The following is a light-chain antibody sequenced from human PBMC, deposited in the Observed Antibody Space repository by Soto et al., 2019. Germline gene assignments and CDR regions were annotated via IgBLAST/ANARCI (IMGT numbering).Light chain of an antibody. J-gene: IGLJ1*01. V-gene: IGLV1-51*01. CDR3: GSWDSSLSAYV. CDR2: DDN. Sequence: QAVLTQPPSVSAAPGQKVAISCSGSSSNIGGNSVYWYQQLPGTAPKLLIYDDNKRPSGIPDRFSGSKSGTSATLGITGFQTGEEADYYCGSWDSSLSAYVFGTGTKV. CDR1: SSNIGGNS.